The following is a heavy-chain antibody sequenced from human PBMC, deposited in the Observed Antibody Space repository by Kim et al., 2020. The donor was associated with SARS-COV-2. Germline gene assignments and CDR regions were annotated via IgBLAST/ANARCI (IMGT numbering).Heavy chain of an antibody. CDR1: GFTFSSYS. D-gene: IGHD2-8*01. J-gene: IGHJ4*02. CDR2: ISSSSSYI. CDR3: ARDCTNGVCYIGGFDY. Sequence: GGSLRLSCAASGFTFSSYSMNWVRQAPGKGLEWVSSISSSSSYIYYADSVKGRFTISRDNAKNSLYLQMNSLRAEDTAVYYCARDCTNGVCYIGGFDYWGQGTLVTVSS. V-gene: IGHV3-21*01.